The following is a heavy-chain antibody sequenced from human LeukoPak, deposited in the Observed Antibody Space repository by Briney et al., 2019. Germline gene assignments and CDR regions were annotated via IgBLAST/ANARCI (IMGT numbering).Heavy chain of an antibody. CDR3: ASRGGIVVVVAATPGAFDI. V-gene: IGHV4-34*01. D-gene: IGHD2-15*01. Sequence: SETLSLTCAVYGGSFSGYYWSWIRQPPGKGLEWIGEINNSGSTNYNPSLKSRVTISVDTSKNQFSLKLSSVTAADTAVYYCASRGGIVVVVAATPGAFDIWGQGTMVTVSS. CDR2: INNSGST. CDR1: GGSFSGYY. J-gene: IGHJ3*02.